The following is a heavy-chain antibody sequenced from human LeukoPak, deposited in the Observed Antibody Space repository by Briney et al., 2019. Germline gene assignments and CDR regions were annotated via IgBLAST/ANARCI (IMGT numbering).Heavy chain of an antibody. CDR3: ARRGAAGTYYFDY. J-gene: IGHJ4*02. V-gene: IGHV3-23*01. CDR2: ISGGSGSNT. CDR1: GFTFSSYV. D-gene: IGHD6-13*01. Sequence: PGGSLRLSCAASGFTFSSYVMSWVRQAPGKGLEWVSAISGGSGSNTYYEDSVKGRFTISRDNSKNTLYLQMNSLRAEDTAVYYCARRGAAGTYYFDYWGQGTLVTVSS.